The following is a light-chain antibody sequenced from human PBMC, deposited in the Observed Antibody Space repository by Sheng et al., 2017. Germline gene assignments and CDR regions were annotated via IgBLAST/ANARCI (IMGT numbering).Light chain of an antibody. V-gene: IGKV3-15*01. CDR3: QQYNNWWT. CDR1: QSVSSS. J-gene: IGKJ1*01. CDR2: GAS. Sequence: EIVMTQSPATLSVSPGERATLSCRASQSVSSSLAWYQQQPGQAPRLLIYGASTRATGVPDRFSGSGSGTEFTLTISSLQSEDFAIYYCQQYNNWWTFGPGTERWKSN.